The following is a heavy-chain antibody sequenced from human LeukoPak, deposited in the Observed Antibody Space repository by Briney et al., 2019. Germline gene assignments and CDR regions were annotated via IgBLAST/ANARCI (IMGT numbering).Heavy chain of an antibody. CDR2: IYYSGST. V-gene: IGHV4-39*01. J-gene: IGHJ4*02. Sequence: SETLSLTCTASGGSISSGSYYWGWIRQPPGKGLEWIGSIYYSGSTYYTPSLKSRVTISVDTPKNQFSLKLSSVTAADTAVYYCARLEAYWGQGTLVTVSS. CDR3: ARLEAY. D-gene: IGHD3-3*01. CDR1: GGSISSGSYY.